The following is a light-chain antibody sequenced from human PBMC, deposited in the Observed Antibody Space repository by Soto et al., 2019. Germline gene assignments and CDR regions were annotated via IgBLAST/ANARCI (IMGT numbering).Light chain of an antibody. CDR1: QSVSSN. CDR2: GAS. CDR3: QQYNNWPPYT. Sequence: EIVMTQSPATLSVSPGERATLSCRASQSVSSNLAWYQQKPGQAPRLLIYGASTRATGIPARFSGSGSGTEFTLNISSLQSEDFALYYCQQYNNWPPYTFGQGTKLEIK. V-gene: IGKV3-15*01. J-gene: IGKJ2*01.